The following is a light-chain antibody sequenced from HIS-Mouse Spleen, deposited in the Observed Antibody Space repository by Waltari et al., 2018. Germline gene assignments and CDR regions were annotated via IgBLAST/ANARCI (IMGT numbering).Light chain of an antibody. Sequence: QSALTQPASVSGSPGQSITISCTGTSSDVGAYHYVSWYQQHPGKAPKPMIYDVSNRPSGVSNRFSGSKSGNTASLTISGLQAEDEADYYCSSYTSSSTEVFGGGTKLTVL. CDR3: SSYTSSSTEV. V-gene: IGLV2-14*03. J-gene: IGLJ2*01. CDR1: SSDVGAYHY. CDR2: DVS.